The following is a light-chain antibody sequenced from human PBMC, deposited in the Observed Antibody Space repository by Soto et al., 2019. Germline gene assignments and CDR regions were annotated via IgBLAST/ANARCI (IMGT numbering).Light chain of an antibody. J-gene: IGKJ1*01. CDR1: QGISSA. CDR3: QQFNSYPRT. Sequence: AIQLTQSPSSLSASVGDRVTITCRASQGISSALAWFRQKPGKAPKLLIYDASSLEGGVPSRFSGSGSGTDFTLTISSLQPEDFATYYCQQFNSYPRTFGQGTKVESK. CDR2: DAS. V-gene: IGKV1-13*02.